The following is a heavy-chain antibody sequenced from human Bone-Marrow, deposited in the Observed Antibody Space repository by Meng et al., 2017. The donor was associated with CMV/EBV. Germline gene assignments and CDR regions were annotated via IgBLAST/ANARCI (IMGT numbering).Heavy chain of an antibody. Sequence: GESLKLSCAASGFTFIFYNMNWVRQAPGKGLEWVSSINNGADRTYYAESVRGRFTISRDNSKNTLHLQMNSLRAEDTAVYYCAKKGTTVSPGNWFDSWGQGTLVTVSS. CDR1: GFTFIFYN. J-gene: IGHJ5*01. CDR2: INNGADRT. D-gene: IGHD4-11*01. V-gene: IGHV3-23*01. CDR3: AKKGTTVSPGNWFDS.